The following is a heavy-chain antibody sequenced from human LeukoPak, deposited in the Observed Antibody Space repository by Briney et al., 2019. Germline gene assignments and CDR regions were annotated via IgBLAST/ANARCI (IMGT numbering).Heavy chain of an antibody. CDR1: GLPHSGHA. D-gene: IGHD2-21*02. CDR2: IYGWGSLT. Sequence: GGSLTLLCGACGLPHSGHAVLGVRQPRGEGLQWVSGIYGWGSLTFYAVFVKGRLTISRDNSENTLSVQVKSLRAEDRGFLYCARVSTVTANFDYGGQGSVVSVS. CDR3: ARVSTVTANFDY. J-gene: IGHJ4*02. V-gene: IGHV3-23*05.